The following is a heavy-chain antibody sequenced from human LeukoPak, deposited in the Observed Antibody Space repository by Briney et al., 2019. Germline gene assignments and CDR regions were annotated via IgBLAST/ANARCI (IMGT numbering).Heavy chain of an antibody. D-gene: IGHD2-15*01. J-gene: IGHJ5*02. CDR2: IYTSGST. Sequence: SETLSLTCAVSGFSISNGHFWGWIRQPPGKGLEWIGRIYTSGSTNYNPSLKSRVTMSVDTSKNQFSLKLSSVTAADTAVYYCARWGCSGGSCPDLDWFDPWGQGTLVTVSS. CDR1: GFSISNGHF. CDR3: ARWGCSGGSCPDLDWFDP. V-gene: IGHV4-38-2*01.